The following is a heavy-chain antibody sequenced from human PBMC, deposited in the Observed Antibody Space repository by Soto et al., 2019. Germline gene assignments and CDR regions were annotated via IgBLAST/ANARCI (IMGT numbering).Heavy chain of an antibody. V-gene: IGHV3-7*01. Sequence: HPGGSLRLSCEASGFIFDRYWMSWVRQAPGKGLEWVANIEEDGSERYYVDSVKGRFTISRDNARNSLYLQMNSLRAEDTAVYYFATFYIWGSYRYTDAINYFDFWGQGTLVTVSS. J-gene: IGHJ4*02. CDR1: GFIFDRYW. D-gene: IGHD3-16*02. CDR3: ATFYIWGSYRYTDAINYFDF. CDR2: IEEDGSER.